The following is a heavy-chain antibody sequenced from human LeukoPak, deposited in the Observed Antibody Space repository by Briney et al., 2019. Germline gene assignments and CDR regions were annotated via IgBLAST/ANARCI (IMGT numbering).Heavy chain of an antibody. CDR2: ISGSGGST. J-gene: IGHJ4*02. CDR1: GFAFSSYA. D-gene: IGHD2-15*01. V-gene: IGHV3-23*01. Sequence: GGSLRLSCAASGFAFSSYAMSWVRQAPGKGLEWVSAISGSGGSTYYADSVKGRFTISRDNSKNTLYLQMNSLRAEDTAVYYCAKDEYCSGGSCHGEGFDYWGQGTLVTVSS. CDR3: AKDEYCSGGSCHGEGFDY.